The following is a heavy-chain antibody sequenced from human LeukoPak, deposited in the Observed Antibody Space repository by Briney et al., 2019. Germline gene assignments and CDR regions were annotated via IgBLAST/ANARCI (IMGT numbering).Heavy chain of an antibody. CDR3: ARGARFTYYYDSSGYYGVDY. CDR2: IYYSGST. D-gene: IGHD3-22*01. CDR1: GGSISSYY. J-gene: IGHJ4*02. V-gene: IGHV4-59*01. Sequence: PSETLSLTCTVSGGSISSYYWSWIRQPPGKGLEWIGYIYYSGSTNYNPSLKSRVTISVDTSKNQFSLKLSSVTAADTAVYYCARGARFTYYYDSSGYYGVDYWGQGTLVTVSS.